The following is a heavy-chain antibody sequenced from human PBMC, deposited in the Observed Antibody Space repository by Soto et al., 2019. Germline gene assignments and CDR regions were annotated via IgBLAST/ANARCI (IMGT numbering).Heavy chain of an antibody. Sequence: ASVMVSCKASGYTFTSYAMHWVRQAPGQRLEWMGWINAGNGNTKYSQKFQGRVTITRDISASTAYMELSSLRSEDTAVYYCARVGWQLDGSRYYFDYWGQGTLVTVSS. CDR1: GYTFTSYA. V-gene: IGHV1-3*01. D-gene: IGHD6-6*01. CDR2: INAGNGNT. CDR3: ARVGWQLDGSRYYFDY. J-gene: IGHJ4*02.